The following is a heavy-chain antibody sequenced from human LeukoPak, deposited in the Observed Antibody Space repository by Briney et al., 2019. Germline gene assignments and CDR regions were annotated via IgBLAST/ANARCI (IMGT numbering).Heavy chain of an antibody. CDR1: GGTFSSYA. V-gene: IGHV1-69*04. Sequence: ASVKVSCKASGGTFSSYAISWVRQAPGQGLEWMGRIIPILGIANYAQKFQGRVTITADKSTSTAYMELSSLRSEDMAVYYCASSPNLPIVVVTATHWYFDLWGRGTLVTVSS. CDR3: ASSPNLPIVVVTATHWYFDL. D-gene: IGHD2-21*02. J-gene: IGHJ2*01. CDR2: IIPILGIA.